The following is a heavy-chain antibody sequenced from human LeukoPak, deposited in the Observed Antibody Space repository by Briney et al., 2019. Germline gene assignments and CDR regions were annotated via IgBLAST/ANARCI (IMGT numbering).Heavy chain of an antibody. CDR3: ARLSGSYFDD. CDR1: GGSISSGGYY. D-gene: IGHD1-26*01. Sequence: SQTLSLTCTVSGGSISSGGYYWSWSRQHPGKGLEWIGYIYYSGSTYYNPSLKSRVTISVDTSKNQFSLKLSSVTAADTAVYYCARLSGSYFDDWGQGTLVTVSS. CDR2: IYYSGST. V-gene: IGHV4-31*03. J-gene: IGHJ4*02.